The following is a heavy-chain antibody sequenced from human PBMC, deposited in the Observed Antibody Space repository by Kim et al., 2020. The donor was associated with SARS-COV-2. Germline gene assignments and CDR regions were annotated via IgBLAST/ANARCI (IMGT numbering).Heavy chain of an antibody. D-gene: IGHD3-22*01. CDR1: GGSISSSSYY. Sequence: SETLSLTCTVSGGSISSSSYYWGWIRQPPGKGLEWIGSIYYSGSTYYNPSLKSRVTISVDTSKNQFSLKLSSVTAADTAVYYCARSTRYYYDSSGAKHPDYWGQGTLVTVSS. J-gene: IGHJ4*02. CDR2: IYYSGST. CDR3: ARSTRYYYDSSGAKHPDY. V-gene: IGHV4-39*01.